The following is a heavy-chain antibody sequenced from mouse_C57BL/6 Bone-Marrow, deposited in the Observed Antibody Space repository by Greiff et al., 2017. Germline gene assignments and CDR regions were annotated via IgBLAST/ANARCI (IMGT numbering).Heavy chain of an antibody. V-gene: IGHV5-6*01. CDR2: ISSGGSYT. J-gene: IGHJ1*03. CDR1: GFTFSSYG. D-gene: IGHD1-1*01. Sequence: EVHLVESGGDLVKPGGSLKLSCAASGFTFSSYGMSWVRQTPDKRLEWVATISSGGSYTYYPDSVTGRFTISSDNAKNTLYLQMSSLKSADAAMYHCARHASYDYGSSRPWYFDVWGTGTTVTVSS. CDR3: ARHASYDYGSSRPWYFDV.